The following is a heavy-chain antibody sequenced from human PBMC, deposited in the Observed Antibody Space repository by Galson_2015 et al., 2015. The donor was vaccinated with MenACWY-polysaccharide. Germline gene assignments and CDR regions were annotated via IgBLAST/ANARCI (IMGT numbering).Heavy chain of an antibody. J-gene: IGHJ5*02. Sequence: SGFTFSSYSMNWVRQAPGKGLEWLSYISSSSGTVYYAGSVRGRFTISRDNAKNSLYLQMNRLRDEDTAIYYCARRGLYSSSSGGLDHWGQGTLVTVSS. CDR1: GFTFSSYS. CDR2: ISSSSGTV. D-gene: IGHD6-6*01. V-gene: IGHV3-48*02. CDR3: ARRGLYSSSSGGLDH.